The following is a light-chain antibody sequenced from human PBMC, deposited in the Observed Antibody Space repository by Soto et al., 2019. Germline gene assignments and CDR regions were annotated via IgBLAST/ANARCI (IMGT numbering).Light chain of an antibody. Sequence: DIQMTQSPSTLSASVGDRVTITCRDSQSISSWLAWYQQKPGKAPKLLIYDASSLESGVPSRFSGSGSGTEFTLPISSLQSDDFATYYCQQYNSYPLTFGGGTKVEVK. J-gene: IGKJ4*01. V-gene: IGKV1-5*01. CDR1: QSISSW. CDR2: DAS. CDR3: QQYNSYPLT.